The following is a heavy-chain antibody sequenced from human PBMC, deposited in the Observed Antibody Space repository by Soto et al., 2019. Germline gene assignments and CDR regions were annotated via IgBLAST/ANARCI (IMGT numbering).Heavy chain of an antibody. D-gene: IGHD4-17*01. CDR1: GGSVSSGSYY. J-gene: IGHJ6*02. Sequence: QVQLQESGPGLVKPSETLSLTCTVSGGSVSSGSYYWSWIRQPPGKGLEWLGYIYYSGSTNYNPSLKSRVTIPVDTSKNQFSLKLSSVTAADTAVYYCAREPTTVTNYYYYALDVWGQGTTVTVSS. CDR3: AREPTTVTNYYYYALDV. CDR2: IYYSGST. V-gene: IGHV4-61*01.